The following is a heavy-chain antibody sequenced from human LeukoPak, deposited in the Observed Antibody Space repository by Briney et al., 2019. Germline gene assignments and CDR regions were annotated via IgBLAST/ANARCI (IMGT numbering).Heavy chain of an antibody. V-gene: IGHV4-59*12. D-gene: IGHD4-11*01. CDR2: IYYSGST. Sequence: SETLSLTCTVSGGSISSYYWSWIRQPPGKGLEWIGYIYYSGSTNYNPSLKSRVTMSVDTSKNQFSLKLSSVTAADTAVYYCARDRGVQYNWFDPWGQGTLVTVSS. CDR1: GGSISSYY. J-gene: IGHJ5*02. CDR3: ARDRGVQYNWFDP.